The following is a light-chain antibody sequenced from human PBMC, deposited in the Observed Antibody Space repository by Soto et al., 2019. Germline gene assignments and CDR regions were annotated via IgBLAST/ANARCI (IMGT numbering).Light chain of an antibody. CDR1: QSVSSN. CDR3: QQYNYWPYT. CDR2: GAS. Sequence: EIVMTQSPATLSVSPGERATLSCRASQSVSSNLAWYQQKPGQAPRLLISGASTRATGIQARFSGSGSGTEFTITIISLQSEDFAVYYCQQYNYWPYTFGQGNKLEIK. V-gene: IGKV3-15*01. J-gene: IGKJ2*01.